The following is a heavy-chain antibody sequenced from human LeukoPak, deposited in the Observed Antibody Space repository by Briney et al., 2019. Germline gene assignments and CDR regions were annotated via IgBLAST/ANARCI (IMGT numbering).Heavy chain of an antibody. Sequence: PGGSLRLSCVASGFTFNNYWMTWVRQAPGKGLEWVSSISSSSSYIYYADSVKGRFTISRDNAKNSLYLQMNSLRAEDTAVYYCACSFRFDIWGQGTMVTVSS. CDR2: ISSSSSYI. CDR1: GFTFNNYW. CDR3: ACSFRFDI. V-gene: IGHV3-21*01. J-gene: IGHJ3*02. D-gene: IGHD3-10*02.